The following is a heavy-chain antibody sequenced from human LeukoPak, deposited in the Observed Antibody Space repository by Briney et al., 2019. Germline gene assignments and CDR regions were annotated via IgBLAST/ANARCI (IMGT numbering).Heavy chain of an antibody. J-gene: IGHJ5*02. CDR3: TRDVVMGGSQGWFDP. Sequence: GASVKVSCKASGYTFTGYYIHRVRQAPGQGPESMGWINPKSGATNYVQKFQGRVPMTTDTSISTVYMELSSLGYDDTAMYYCTRDVVMGGSQGWFDPWGQGTLVTVSA. D-gene: IGHD2/OR15-2a*01. V-gene: IGHV1-2*02. CDR1: GYTFTGYY. CDR2: INPKSGAT.